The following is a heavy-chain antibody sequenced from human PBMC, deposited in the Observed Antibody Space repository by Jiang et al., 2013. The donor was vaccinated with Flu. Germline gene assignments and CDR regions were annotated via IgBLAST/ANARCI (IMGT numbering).Heavy chain of an antibody. V-gene: IGHV3-53*01. CDR2: LYPDGTT. CDR3: AREITYHYYNC. CDR1: GFSVSNNF. Sequence: ESGGGLIQPGGSLRLSCAASGFSVSNNFMSWVRQAPGKGLEWVSILYPDGTTYYADSVKSRFTISRDNSKNTLYLQMISLGVEDTAMYYCAREITYHYYNCWGQGTLVTVSS. J-gene: IGHJ4*02. D-gene: IGHD5-24*01.